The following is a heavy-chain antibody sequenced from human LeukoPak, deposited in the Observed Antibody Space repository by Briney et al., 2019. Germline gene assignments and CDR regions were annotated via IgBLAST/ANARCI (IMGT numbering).Heavy chain of an antibody. J-gene: IGHJ4*02. CDR3: AREILYDSTGYYL. CDR2: IYYSGST. V-gene: IGHV4-59*01. CDR1: GGSISSYY. Sequence: PSETLSLTCTVSGGSISSYYWSWIRQPPGKGLEWIGYIYYSGSTNYNPSLKSRVTISVDTSKNQFSLKLRSVTAADTAVYYCAREILYDSTGYYLWGQGTLVTVSS. D-gene: IGHD3-22*01.